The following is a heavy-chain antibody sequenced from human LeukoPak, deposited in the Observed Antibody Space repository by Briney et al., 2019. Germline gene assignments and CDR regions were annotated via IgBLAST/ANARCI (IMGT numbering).Heavy chain of an antibody. Sequence: SETLSLTCTASGGSISSGSYYWSWIRQPAGKGLEWIGRIYTSGSTNYNPSLKSRVTISVDTSKNQFSLKLSSVTAADTAVYYCARESDSSGYYSYWGQGTLVTVSS. CDR3: ARESDSSGYYSY. D-gene: IGHD3-22*01. CDR1: GGSISSGSYY. CDR2: IYTSGST. V-gene: IGHV4-61*02. J-gene: IGHJ4*02.